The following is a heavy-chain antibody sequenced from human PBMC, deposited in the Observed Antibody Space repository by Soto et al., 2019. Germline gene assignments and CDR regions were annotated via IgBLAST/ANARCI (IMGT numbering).Heavy chain of an antibody. D-gene: IGHD3-22*01. Sequence: GGSLRLSCAASGFTFSTYSMNWVRQAPGKGLEWVSRINSDGSSTSYADSVKGRFTISRDNAKNTLYLQMNSLRAEDTAVYYCAIRASYYDSSGYFDYWGQGTLVTVS. CDR3: AIRASYYDSSGYFDY. J-gene: IGHJ4*02. CDR2: INSDGSST. V-gene: IGHV3-74*01. CDR1: GFTFSTYS.